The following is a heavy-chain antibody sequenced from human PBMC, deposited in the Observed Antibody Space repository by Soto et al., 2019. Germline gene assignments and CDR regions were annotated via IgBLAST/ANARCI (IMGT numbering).Heavy chain of an antibody. V-gene: IGHV3-33*01. D-gene: IGHD3-3*01. Sequence: LRLSCAASGFTFSSCGIHWVRHAPVKWLDWVSLIWYDGSKKSYGDSVKGRFTISRDNSRNTVYLQMNSLRADDTAVYYCARDASYYSLWSGYYPSRNGMDVWGQGTTVTVS. J-gene: IGHJ6*02. CDR3: ARDASYYSLWSGYYPSRNGMDV. CDR1: GFTFSSCG. CDR2: IWYDGSKK.